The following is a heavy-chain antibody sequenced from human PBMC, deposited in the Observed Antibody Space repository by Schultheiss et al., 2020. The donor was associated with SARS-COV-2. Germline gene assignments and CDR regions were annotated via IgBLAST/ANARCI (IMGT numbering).Heavy chain of an antibody. CDR2: IYKHGST. CDR1: GDPVIINY. V-gene: IGHV3-53*01. CDR3: VRWSGSGDYHDNWFDP. Sequence: GESLKISCAVFGDPVIINYMGWVRQAPGKGLEWVSLIYKHGSTNYADSVKGRATIARDISKNTLYLQVNSLRVDDTAMYYCVRWSGSGDYHDNWFDPWGQGGLITIAS. D-gene: IGHD3-22*01. J-gene: IGHJ5*02.